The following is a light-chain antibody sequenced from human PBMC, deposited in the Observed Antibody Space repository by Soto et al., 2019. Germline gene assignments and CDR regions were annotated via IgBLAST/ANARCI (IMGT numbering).Light chain of an antibody. CDR2: YAS. V-gene: IGKV1-12*01. J-gene: IGKJ2*01. CDR3: QQANSFPHT. Sequence: DILMTQSPSSVPASVGDRVSITCRASQGISSWLAWYQQKPGRAPKLLISYASTLQTGIPSRFSGSGSGTDFTLTISSLQPEDFATYYCQQANSFPHTFGQGTRVEIK. CDR1: QGISSW.